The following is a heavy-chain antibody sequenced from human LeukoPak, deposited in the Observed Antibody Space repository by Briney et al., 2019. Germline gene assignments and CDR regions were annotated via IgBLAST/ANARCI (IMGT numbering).Heavy chain of an antibody. D-gene: IGHD2-15*01. J-gene: IGHJ4*02. CDR2: INYSGGT. CDR3: ARLWSTHCSGGTCPHQPNY. Sequence: GSLRLSCTVSGASITNSAYHWGWIRQPPGKGLEWIGSINYSGGTHYNPSLQSRVTISADKSKNQSSLKLSSVTAADTAVYYCARLWSTHCSGGTCPHQPNYWGQGTLVTVSS. V-gene: IGHV4-39*01. CDR1: GASITNSAYH.